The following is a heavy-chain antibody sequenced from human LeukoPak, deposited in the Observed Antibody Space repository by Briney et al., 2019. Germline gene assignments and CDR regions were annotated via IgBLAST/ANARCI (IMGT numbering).Heavy chain of an antibody. CDR1: GFTFSNYV. V-gene: IGHV3-23*01. CDR3: AKKGLSSGCLDY. J-gene: IGHJ4*02. D-gene: IGHD6-19*01. Sequence: GGSLRLSCAASGFTFSNYVMSWVRQAPGKGLEWVSAISGSGGTTYYADSVQGRFTISRDNSKNTLYLQMNSLRAGDTAVYYCAKKGLSSGCLDYWGQGTLVTVSS. CDR2: ISGSGGTT.